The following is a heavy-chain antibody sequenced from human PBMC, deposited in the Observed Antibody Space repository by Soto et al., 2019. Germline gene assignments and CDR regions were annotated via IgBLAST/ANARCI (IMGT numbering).Heavy chain of an antibody. Sequence: QVHLEESGGRVVQPGTSLRLSWAASGFTFSDYAMHWIRRPRGKGLEWVAIISYEGSEKYYSDSVKGRFTISRDNSKNTVYLQMNSVRGDDTAVYYCARTYYDFWSGFSDWGQGALVNVSS. CDR1: GFTFSDYA. J-gene: IGHJ4*02. CDR3: ARTYYDFWSGFSD. D-gene: IGHD3-3*01. CDR2: ISYEGSEK. V-gene: IGHV3-30*03.